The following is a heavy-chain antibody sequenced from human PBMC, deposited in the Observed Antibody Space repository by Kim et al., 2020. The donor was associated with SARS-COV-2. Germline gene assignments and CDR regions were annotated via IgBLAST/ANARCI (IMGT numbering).Heavy chain of an antibody. CDR2: ISAYNGNT. Sequence: ASVKVSCKASGYTFTSYGISWVRQAPGQGLEWMGWISAYNGNTNYAQKLQGRVTMTTDTSTSTAYMELRGLRSDDTAVYYCARDIVPYSNSGYDFDYWGQGTLVTVSS. D-gene: IGHD5-12*01. CDR3: ARDIVPYSNSGYDFDY. J-gene: IGHJ4*02. CDR1: GYTFTSYG. V-gene: IGHV1-18*04.